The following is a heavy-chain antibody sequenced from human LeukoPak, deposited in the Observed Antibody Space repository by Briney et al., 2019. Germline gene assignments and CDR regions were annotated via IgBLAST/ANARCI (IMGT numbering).Heavy chain of an antibody. Sequence: SETLSLTCSVSGDSVRNDFYYWGWIRQPPGKGLEWVACLSHAGNTWYNPSLESRLSISVDTSKNQFSLKFSSVTAADTALYWCARHNAPRRVGFDFWGQGILVTVSS. CDR3: ARHNAPRRVGFDF. V-gene: IGHV4-39*01. CDR2: LSHAGNT. CDR1: GDSVRNDFYY. J-gene: IGHJ4*02. D-gene: IGHD2-2*01.